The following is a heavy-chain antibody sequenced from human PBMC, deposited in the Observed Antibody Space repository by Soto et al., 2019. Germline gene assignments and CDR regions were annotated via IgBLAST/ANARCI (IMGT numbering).Heavy chain of an antibody. CDR3: ARWGTTGGLDV. CDR2: TSYDGSNN. Sequence: QVQLVESGGGVVQPGTSLRLSCVGSGFTFRSYVIHWVRQAPGKGLEWVALTSYDGSNNFYGDSVKGRFTISRHNARNTVELQMDSLRFEATALYYCARWGTTGGLDVWGQGTLVFVSS. J-gene: IGHJ4*02. CDR1: GFTFRSYV. D-gene: IGHD3-16*01. V-gene: IGHV3-33*05.